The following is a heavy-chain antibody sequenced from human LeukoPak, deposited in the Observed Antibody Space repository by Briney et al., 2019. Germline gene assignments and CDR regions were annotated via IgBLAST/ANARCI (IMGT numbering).Heavy chain of an antibody. CDR1: GFTLGSYG. J-gene: IGHJ4*02. D-gene: IGHD3-3*01. V-gene: IGHV3-30-3*01. Sequence: GRSLRLSCAASGFTLGSYGLHWFRQAPGKGLEWVAVISSDGSSKSYADSVKGRFTSSRDNSKNTLYLQMNSLRAEDTAVYHCARDLSGYYSADYWGQGTLVTVSS. CDR2: ISSDGSSK. CDR3: ARDLSGYYSADY.